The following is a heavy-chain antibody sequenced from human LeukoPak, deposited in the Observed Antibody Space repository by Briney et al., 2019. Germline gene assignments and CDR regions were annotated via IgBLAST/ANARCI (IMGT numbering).Heavy chain of an antibody. Sequence: GGSLRLSCAASGLTFRNYWMSWVRQAPGKGLEWVANIKQDGREKNYVDSVKGRFTISRDNAKNSLYLQMNSLRVEDTAVYYCARDEERLNIWGQGTVVTVSS. CDR3: ARDEERLNI. V-gene: IGHV3-7*01. CDR1: GLTFRNYW. CDR2: IKQDGREK. J-gene: IGHJ3*02. D-gene: IGHD6-25*01.